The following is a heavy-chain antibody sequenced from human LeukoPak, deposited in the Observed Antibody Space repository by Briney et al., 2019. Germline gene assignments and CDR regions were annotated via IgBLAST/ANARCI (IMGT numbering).Heavy chain of an antibody. V-gene: IGHV3-48*02. CDR1: GFTLSSYS. D-gene: IGHD3-22*01. J-gene: IGHJ3*02. CDR2: ISSSTSTI. CDR3: ARPFYDSGGYYYKSFDI. Sequence: PGGSLRLSCAASGFTLSSYSMNWVRQAPGKGLEWVSYISSSTSTIYYADSVKGRFTISRDNAKNSLYLQMNSLRDEDTAVYYCARPFYDSGGYYYKSFDIWGQGTMVTVSS.